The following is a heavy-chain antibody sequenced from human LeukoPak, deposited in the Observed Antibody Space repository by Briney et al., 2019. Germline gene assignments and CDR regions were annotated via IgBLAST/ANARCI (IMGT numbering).Heavy chain of an antibody. J-gene: IGHJ5*02. CDR1: GGSISSYY. CDR3: ARGIVVVPAAIRRWWFDP. Sequence: PSETLSLTCTVSGGSISSYYWSWIRQPPGKGLEWIGYIYYSGSTNYNPSLKSRVTISVDTSKNQFPLKLSSVTAADTAVYYCARGIVVVPAAIRRWWFDPWGQGTLVTVSS. D-gene: IGHD2-2*02. CDR2: IYYSGST. V-gene: IGHV4-59*01.